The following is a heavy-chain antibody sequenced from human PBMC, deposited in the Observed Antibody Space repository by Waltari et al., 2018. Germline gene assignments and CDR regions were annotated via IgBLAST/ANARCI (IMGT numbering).Heavy chain of an antibody. Sequence: QVQLQESGPGLVKPSETLSLTCTVSGGSISSYYWSWIRQPPGKGLEWIGYIYYSGSTNYNPSLKSRVTISVDTSKNQFSLKLSSVTAADTAVYYCARTTHGSSWYSSVCAFDIWGQGTMVTVSS. D-gene: IGHD6-13*01. J-gene: IGHJ3*02. V-gene: IGHV4-59*01. CDR3: ARTTHGSSWYSSVCAFDI. CDR2: IYYSGST. CDR1: GGSISSYY.